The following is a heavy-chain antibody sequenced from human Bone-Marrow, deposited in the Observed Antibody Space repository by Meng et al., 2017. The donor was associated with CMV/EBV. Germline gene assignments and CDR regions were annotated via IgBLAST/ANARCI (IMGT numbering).Heavy chain of an antibody. J-gene: IGHJ5*02. CDR2: IRYDGSNK. CDR1: GFTFSSYW. V-gene: IGHV3-30*02. Sequence: GESLKISCAASGFTFSSYWMSWVRQAPGKGLEWVAFIRYDGSNKYYADSVKGRFTISRDNSKNTLYLQMNSLRAEDTAVYYCAKSSSIVVVPADSFDPWGQGTLVTVSS. CDR3: AKSSSIVVVPADSFDP. D-gene: IGHD2-2*01.